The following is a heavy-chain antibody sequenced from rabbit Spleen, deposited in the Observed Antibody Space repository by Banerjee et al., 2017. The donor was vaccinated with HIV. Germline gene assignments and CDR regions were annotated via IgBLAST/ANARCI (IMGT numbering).Heavy chain of an antibody. CDR2: IYTNSAST. J-gene: IGHJ4*01. V-gene: IGHV1S43*01. D-gene: IGHD2-1*01. Sequence: QQQLEESGGGLVKPGGTLTLTCKASGIDFNSYYYMCGVRQAPGKGLDLVACIYTNSASTWYASWVSGRFTISRSTSLNTVDLKLNSLTAADTATYFCVRDRADIGGDYGPYYFDFWGPGTLVTVS. CDR1: GIDFNSYYY. CDR3: VRDRADIGGDYGPYYFDF.